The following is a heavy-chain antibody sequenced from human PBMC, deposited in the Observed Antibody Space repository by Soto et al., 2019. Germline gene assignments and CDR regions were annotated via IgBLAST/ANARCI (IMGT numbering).Heavy chain of an antibody. V-gene: IGHV4-31*03. Sequence: QVQLQESGPGLVKPSQTLSLTCTVSGGSISSGGYYWSWIRQHPGKGLEWIGYIYYSGSTYYNPSLKSRVTLSVDTSKNQFSLKLSSVTAADTAVYYCARDRGDILTGYYGWFDPWGQGTLVTVSS. CDR1: GGSISSGGYY. CDR3: ARDRGDILTGYYGWFDP. D-gene: IGHD3-9*01. CDR2: IYYSGST. J-gene: IGHJ5*02.